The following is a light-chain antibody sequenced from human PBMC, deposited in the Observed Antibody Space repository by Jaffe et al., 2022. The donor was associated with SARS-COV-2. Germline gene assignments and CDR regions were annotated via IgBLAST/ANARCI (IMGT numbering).Light chain of an antibody. CDR2: QDA. J-gene: IGLJ1*01. V-gene: IGLV3-1*01. CDR1: KLGDKY. CDR3: QAWDRGIYF. Sequence: SYDLTQPPSVSVSPGQTASITCSGDKLGDKYASWYQKKPGQSPVLVIYQDAKRPSGIPERFSGSNSGNTATLTISGTQAMDEADYFCQAWDRGIYFFGTGTKLTVL.